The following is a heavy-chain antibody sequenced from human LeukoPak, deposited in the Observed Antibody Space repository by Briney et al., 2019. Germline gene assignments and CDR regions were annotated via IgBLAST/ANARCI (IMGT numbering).Heavy chain of an antibody. CDR3: ASSGGYNWNYWFDY. D-gene: IGHD1-7*01. CDR1: GGSISSGSYY. CDR2: IYTSGST. V-gene: IGHV4-61*02. Sequence: PSQTLSLTCTVSGGSISSGSYYWSWIRQPAGKGLEWIGRIYTSGSTNYNPSLKSRVTISVDTSKNQFSLKLSSVTAADTAVYYCASSGGYNWNYWFDYWGQGTLVTVSS. J-gene: IGHJ4*02.